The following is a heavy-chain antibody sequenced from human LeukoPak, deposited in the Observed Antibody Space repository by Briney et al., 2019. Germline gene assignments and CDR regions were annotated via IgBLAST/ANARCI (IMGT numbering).Heavy chain of an antibody. Sequence: GASVKVSCKASGYTFTSYGISWVRQAPGQGLEWMGWVSAYNGNTNYAQKLQGRVTMTTDTSTSTAYMELRSLRSDDTPVYYCARAYCSSTSCYAFDIWGQGTMVTVSS. CDR2: VSAYNGNT. CDR3: ARAYCSSTSCYAFDI. J-gene: IGHJ3*02. D-gene: IGHD2-2*01. CDR1: GYTFTSYG. V-gene: IGHV1-18*01.